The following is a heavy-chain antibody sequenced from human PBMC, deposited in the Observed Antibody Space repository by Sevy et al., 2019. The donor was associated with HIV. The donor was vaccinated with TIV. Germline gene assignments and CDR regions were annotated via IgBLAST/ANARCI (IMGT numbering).Heavy chain of an antibody. Sequence: SETLSLTCTVSGASIRDSSYYWAWIRQPPGKGLEWIGNIYSYGETYYNSSLKSRVTISVDTSKNQFSLSLTSVTAADTAIYFCVRSMEQQLDAFDIWGQGTMVTVS. D-gene: IGHD6-13*01. CDR1: GASIRDSSYY. CDR3: VRSMEQQLDAFDI. V-gene: IGHV4-39*01. J-gene: IGHJ3*02. CDR2: IYSYGET.